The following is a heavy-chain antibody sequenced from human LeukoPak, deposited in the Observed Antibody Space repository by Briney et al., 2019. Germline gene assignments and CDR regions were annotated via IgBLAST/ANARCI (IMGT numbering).Heavy chain of an antibody. CDR1: GGSISSSSYY. CDR2: IYYSGST. J-gene: IGHJ4*02. CDR3: ARGPYKYDSSCSFDY. V-gene: IGHV4-39*07. Sequence: PSETLSLTCTVSGGSISSSSYYWGWIRQPPGKGLEWIGSIYYSGSTYYNPSLKSRVTISVDTSKNQFSLKLSSVTAADTAVYYCARGPYKYDSSCSFDYWGQGTLVTVSS. D-gene: IGHD3-22*01.